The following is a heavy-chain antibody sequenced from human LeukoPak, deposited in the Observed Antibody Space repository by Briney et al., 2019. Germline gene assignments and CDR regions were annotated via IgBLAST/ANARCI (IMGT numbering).Heavy chain of an antibody. CDR3: ARGLLYYDFRSGYYYMDV. CDR2: MNPNSGNT. V-gene: IGHV1-8*03. CDR1: GYTFTAYY. D-gene: IGHD3-3*01. J-gene: IGHJ6*03. Sequence: ASVKVSCKASGYTFTAYYMHWVRQATGQGLEWMGWMNPNSGNTGYAQKFQGRVTITRNTSISTAYMELSSLRSEDTAVYYCARGLLYYDFRSGYYYMDVWGKGTTVTVSS.